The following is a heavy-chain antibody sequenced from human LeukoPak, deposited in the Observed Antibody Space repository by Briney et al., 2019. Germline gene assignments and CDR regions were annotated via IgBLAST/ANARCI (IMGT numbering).Heavy chain of an antibody. CDR3: ARDLTLGDFTFFDY. V-gene: IGHV3-30*04. J-gene: IGHJ4*02. CDR1: GFTLSDYA. CDR2: ISYGGRNK. D-gene: IGHD2-21*02. Sequence: GGSLRLSCAASGFTLSDYAIHWVRQAQGRGLKGGALISYGGRNKDYPDSVKARFTISSDNSKDTLYLQMNSLRTEDTAVYYCARDLTLGDFTFFDYWGQGTLVTVSS.